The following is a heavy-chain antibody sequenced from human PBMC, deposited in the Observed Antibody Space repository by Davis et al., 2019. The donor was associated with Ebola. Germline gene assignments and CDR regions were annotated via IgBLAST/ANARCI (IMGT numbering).Heavy chain of an antibody. CDR1: GGSISSSNW. CDR2: IYYSGST. V-gene: IGHV4-30-4*01. Sequence: MPSETLSLTCAVSGGSISSSNWWSWVRPPPGKGLEWIGYIYYSGSTYYNPSLKSRVTISVDTSKNQFSLKLSSVTAADTAVYYCARDPGYSYGPRGFDYWGQGTLVTVSS. J-gene: IGHJ4*02. D-gene: IGHD5-18*01. CDR3: ARDPGYSYGPRGFDY.